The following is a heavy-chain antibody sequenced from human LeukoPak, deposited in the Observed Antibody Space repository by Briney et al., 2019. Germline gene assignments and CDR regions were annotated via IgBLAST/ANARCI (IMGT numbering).Heavy chain of an antibody. CDR2: LHTSGST. Sequence: SETLSLLCTVSCRPISSHYGTWMRQPAGKALEWIGRLHTSGSTNHNPSLKSRVTMSVDTSNNQFSLKLSSVTAADTAVYYCARETEVPGGRSWDFWGQGTLVTVSS. D-gene: IGHD6-19*01. CDR3: ARETEVPGGRSWDF. V-gene: IGHV4-4*07. CDR1: CRPISSHY. J-gene: IGHJ4*02.